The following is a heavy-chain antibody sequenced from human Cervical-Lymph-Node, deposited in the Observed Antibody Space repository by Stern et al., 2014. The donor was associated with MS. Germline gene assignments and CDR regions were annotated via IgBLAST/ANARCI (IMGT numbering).Heavy chain of an antibody. Sequence: VQLVESGPGLAKPSQTLSLTCTVSGGSITSDSYYWSWIRQPAGKGLEWIGRIYLSGSTIYNPSLKSRVTISIDSSKNQLSLNRGSVTAADTAVYYCARVGYTYGIHTFDLWGRGTMVTVSS. CDR2: IYLSGST. D-gene: IGHD5-18*01. J-gene: IGHJ3*01. CDR1: GGSITSDSYY. V-gene: IGHV4-61*02. CDR3: ARVGYTYGIHTFDL.